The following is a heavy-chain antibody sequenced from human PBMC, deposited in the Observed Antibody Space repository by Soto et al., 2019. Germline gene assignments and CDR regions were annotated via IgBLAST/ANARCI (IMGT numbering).Heavy chain of an antibody. D-gene: IGHD3-22*01. CDR3: ARDSNSDYYDSSGYFDY. J-gene: IGHJ4*02. V-gene: IGHV1-69*01. Sequence: QVQLVQSGAEVKKPGSSVKVSCKASGGTFSSYAISWVRQAPGQGLEWMGGIIPIFGTANYAQKFQGRVTITADESTSTAYMELSSLRSEDTAVNYCARDSNSDYYDSSGYFDYWGQGTLVTVSS. CDR1: GGTFSSYA. CDR2: IIPIFGTA.